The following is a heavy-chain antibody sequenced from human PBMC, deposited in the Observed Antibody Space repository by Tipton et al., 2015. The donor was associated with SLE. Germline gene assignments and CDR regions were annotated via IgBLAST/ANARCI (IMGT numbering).Heavy chain of an antibody. Sequence: TLSLTCTVSGGSTSSDGYCWNWIRQHPGKGLEWIGYIYYSGSTYSNPSLKSRVTISVDTTNNQFSLKLTSVTAADTAVYYCASGHCSGSRCYSGGMDVWGQGTTVTVSS. CDR2: IYYSGST. CDR1: GGSTSSDGYC. D-gene: IGHD2-15*01. J-gene: IGHJ6*02. V-gene: IGHV4-31*03. CDR3: ASGHCSGSRCYSGGMDV.